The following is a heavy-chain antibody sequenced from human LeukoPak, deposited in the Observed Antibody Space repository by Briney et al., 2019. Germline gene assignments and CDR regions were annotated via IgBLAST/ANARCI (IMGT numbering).Heavy chain of an antibody. V-gene: IGHV1-46*03. CDR2: MNPYGGRT. CDR3: ARGSISSAHSGYGDAFDI. D-gene: IGHD5-12*01. Sequence: ASVKVSCKASGSTFITYYIHWVRQAPGLRPEWMGIMNPYGGRTTYAQKFQGRLTVTSDTSTSTAYLDLSSLTSEDTAVYYCARGSISSAHSGYGDAFDIWGQGTMVTVSS. J-gene: IGHJ3*02. CDR1: GSTFITYY.